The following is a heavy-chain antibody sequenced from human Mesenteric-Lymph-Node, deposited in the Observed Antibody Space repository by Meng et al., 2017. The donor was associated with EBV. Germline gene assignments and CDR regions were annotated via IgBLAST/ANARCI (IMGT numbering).Heavy chain of an antibody. CDR1: GYTFNTDGI. Sequence: QFQLVQLGAEVKKPGAQVKVSCKGSGYTFNTDGISWVRQSPGKGLEWIGSAYHSGSPYYNPSLKSRVGISVDTSKNQFSLNLNSVTAADSAVYYCVRVHLRFTGYNQYFDYWGQGALVTVSS. CDR3: VRVHLRFTGYNQYFDY. V-gene: IGHV4-38-2*02. CDR2: AYHSGSP. D-gene: IGHD5-24*01. J-gene: IGHJ4*02.